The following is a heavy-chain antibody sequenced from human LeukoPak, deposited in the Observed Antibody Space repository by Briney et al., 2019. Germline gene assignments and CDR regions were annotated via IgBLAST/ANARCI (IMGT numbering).Heavy chain of an antibody. CDR2: INPNSGGT. J-gene: IGHJ4*02. V-gene: IGHV1-2*02. CDR1: GYTFTGYY. D-gene: IGHD5-18*01. CDR3: AREETWKQLWVIDY. Sequence: ASVKVSCKASGYTFTGYYMHWVRQAPGQGLEWMGWINPNSGGTNYAQKFQGRVTMTRDTSISTAYMELSRLRSDDTAVYYCAREETWKQLWVIDYWGQGTLVTVSS.